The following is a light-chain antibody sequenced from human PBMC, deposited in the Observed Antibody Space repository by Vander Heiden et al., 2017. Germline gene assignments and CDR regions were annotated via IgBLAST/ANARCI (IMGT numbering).Light chain of an antibody. CDR1: QGIRND. J-gene: IGKJ3*01. V-gene: IGKV1-6*01. CDR2: AAS. CDR3: RQDDNYPRT. Sequence: AIQMTPSPSSLSASVGDRVTITCRASQGIRNDLGWYQQKPGKAPKLLIYAASSLQSGVPSRFSGSGSGTDFTLTISSLQPEDFATYYCRQDDNYPRTFGHGTKVDIK.